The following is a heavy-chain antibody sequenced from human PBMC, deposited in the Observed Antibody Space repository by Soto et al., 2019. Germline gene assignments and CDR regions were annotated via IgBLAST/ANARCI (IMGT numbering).Heavy chain of an antibody. D-gene: IGHD6-13*01. V-gene: IGHV3-23*01. CDR1: GFSFSDYA. CDR3: AKRSAYGSGWYSPIFGY. CDR2: ISDSGGST. Sequence: GGSLRLSCAASGFSFSDYAMSWVGQAPGKGLEWVSVISDSGGSTHYADSVRGRFTVSRDSSKNSRSLRMNSLRDEDTAVYFCAKRSAYGSGWYSPIFGYWGQGAVVTVSS. J-gene: IGHJ4*02.